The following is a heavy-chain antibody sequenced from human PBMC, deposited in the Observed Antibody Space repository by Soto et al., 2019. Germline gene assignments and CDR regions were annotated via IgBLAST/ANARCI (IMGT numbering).Heavy chain of an antibody. CDR1: GGSISSGGYY. CDR3: ARAPDCSGGSCYFFNYYYYGVDV. D-gene: IGHD2-15*01. J-gene: IGHJ6*02. Sequence: SETLSLTCTVSGGSISSGGYYWSWIRQHPGKGLEWIGYIYYSGSTYYNPSLKSRVTISVDTSKNQFSLKLSSVTAADTAVYYCARAPDCSGGSCYFFNYYYYGVDVWGQGTTVTVSS. V-gene: IGHV4-31*03. CDR2: IYYSGST.